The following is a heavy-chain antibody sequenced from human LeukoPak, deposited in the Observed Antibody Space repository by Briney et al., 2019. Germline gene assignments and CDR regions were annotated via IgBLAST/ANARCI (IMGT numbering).Heavy chain of an antibody. CDR2: IIPILGIA. CDR3: ARGRGYSGYDAFDI. J-gene: IGHJ3*02. Sequence: ASVKVSCKASGGTFSSCAISWERQAPGQGLEWMGRIIPILGIANYAQKFQGRVTITADKSTSTAYMELSSLRSEDTAVYYCARGRGYSGYDAFDIWGQGTMVTVSS. D-gene: IGHD5-12*01. CDR1: GGTFSSCA. V-gene: IGHV1-69*04.